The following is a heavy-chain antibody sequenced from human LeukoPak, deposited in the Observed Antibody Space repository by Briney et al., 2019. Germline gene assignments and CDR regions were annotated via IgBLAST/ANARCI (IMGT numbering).Heavy chain of an antibody. CDR2: IIPIFGTA. CDR3: AREQQLATGPRYYYYGMDV. Sequence: SVKVSCKASGGTFSSYAISWVRQAPGQGLEWMGGIIPIFGTANYAQKFQGRVTITADKSTSTAYMELSSLRSEDTAVYYCAREQQLATGPRYYYYGMDVWGKGTTVTVSS. J-gene: IGHJ6*04. V-gene: IGHV1-69*06. CDR1: GGTFSSYA. D-gene: IGHD6-13*01.